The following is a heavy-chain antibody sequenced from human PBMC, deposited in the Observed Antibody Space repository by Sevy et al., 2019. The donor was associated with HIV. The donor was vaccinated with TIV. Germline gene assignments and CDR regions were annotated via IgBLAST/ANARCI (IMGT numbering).Heavy chain of an antibody. J-gene: IGHJ4*02. Sequence: GGSLRLSCVASRFTFSDSWMTWVRQAPGKGLERIAFINEDGSRLGYVDSVRGRFTISRENTKNSLYLQMNSLRAEDTVVYFCARDRAYSALDYWGQGTLVTVSS. V-gene: IGHV3-7*01. CDR3: ARDRAYSALDY. D-gene: IGHD5-18*01. CDR1: RFTFSDSW. CDR2: INEDGSRL.